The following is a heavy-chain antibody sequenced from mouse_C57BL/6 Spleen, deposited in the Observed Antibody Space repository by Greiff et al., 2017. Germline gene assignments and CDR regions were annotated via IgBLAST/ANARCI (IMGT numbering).Heavy chain of an antibody. J-gene: IGHJ3*01. CDR1: GYAFSSSW. V-gene: IGHV1-82*01. D-gene: IGHD2-4*01. CDR3: ASGSIYYDYDLAWFAY. Sequence: QVQLQQSGPELVKPGASVKISCKASGYAFSSSWMNWVKQRPGKGLEWIGRIYPGDGDTNYNGKFKGKATLTADKSSSTAYMQLSSLTSEDSAVYFCASGSIYYDYDLAWFAYWGQGTLVTVSA. CDR2: IYPGDGDT.